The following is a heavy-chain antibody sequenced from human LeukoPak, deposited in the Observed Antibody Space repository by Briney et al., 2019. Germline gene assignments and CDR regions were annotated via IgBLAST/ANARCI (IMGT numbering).Heavy chain of an antibody. V-gene: IGHV3-64D*06. CDR3: VKDRRDSSGWSPFYYFDY. CDR1: GFTFSSYA. D-gene: IGHD6-19*01. CDR2: ISSNGGST. J-gene: IGHJ4*02. Sequence: GGSLRLSCSDSGFTFSSYAMHRVRQAPGKGLEYVSAISSNGGSTYYADSVKGRFTISRDNSKNTLYLQMSSLRAEDTAVYYCVKDRRDSSGWSPFYYFDYWGQGTLVTVSS.